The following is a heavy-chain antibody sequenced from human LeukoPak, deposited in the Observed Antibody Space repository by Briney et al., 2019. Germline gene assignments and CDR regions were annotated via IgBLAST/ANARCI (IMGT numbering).Heavy chain of an antibody. D-gene: IGHD6-13*01. CDR3: ARGGYSSNWFDP. CDR1: GYTFTSYD. Sequence: ASVKVPCKASGYTFTSYDINWVRQATGQGLEWMGWMNPNSGNTGYAQKFQGRVTMTRNTSISTAYMELSSLRSEDTAVYYCARGGYSSNWFDPWGQGTLVTASS. V-gene: IGHV1-8*01. J-gene: IGHJ5*02. CDR2: MNPNSGNT.